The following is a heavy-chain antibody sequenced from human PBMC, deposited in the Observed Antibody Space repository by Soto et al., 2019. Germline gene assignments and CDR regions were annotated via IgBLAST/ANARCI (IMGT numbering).Heavy chain of an antibody. CDR2: INQDGNED. CDR1: GFTFSSYW. V-gene: IGHV3-7*01. D-gene: IGHD1-1*01. CDR3: ARTGDGHHDFLDY. Sequence: GSLRLSCAASGFTFSSYWMNLVRQAPGKGLEWVANINQDGNEDNLLDSVKGRFTISRDNAKNSLFLQMNSLRVDDTAVYYCARTGDGHHDFLDYWGQGALVTVSS. J-gene: IGHJ4*02.